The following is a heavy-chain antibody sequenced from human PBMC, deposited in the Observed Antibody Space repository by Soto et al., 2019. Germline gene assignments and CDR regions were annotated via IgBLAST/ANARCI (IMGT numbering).Heavy chain of an antibody. Sequence: SETLSLTCTVSGGSISSSSYYWGWIRQPPGKGLEWIGSIYYSGSTYYNPSLKSRVTISVDTSKNQFSLKLSSVTAADTAVYYCARHERSRYSYGRRGMDFDYWGQGTLVTVSS. V-gene: IGHV4-39*01. CDR3: ARHERSRYSYGRRGMDFDY. CDR2: IYYSGST. D-gene: IGHD5-18*01. J-gene: IGHJ4*02. CDR1: GGSISSSSYY.